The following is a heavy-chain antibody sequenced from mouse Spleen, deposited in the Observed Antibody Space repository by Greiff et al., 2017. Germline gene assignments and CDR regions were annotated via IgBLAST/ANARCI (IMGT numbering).Heavy chain of an antibody. CDR2: INPNNGGT. CDR1: GYTFTDYN. Sequence: VQLQQSGPELVKPGASVKIPCKASGYTFTDYNMDWVKQSHGKSLEWIGDINPNNGGTIYNQKFKGKATLTVDKSSSTAYMELRSLTSEDTAVYYCARALDGYYYAMDYWGQGTSVTVSS. D-gene: IGHD2-3*01. J-gene: IGHJ4*01. CDR3: ARALDGYYYAMDY. V-gene: IGHV1-18*01.